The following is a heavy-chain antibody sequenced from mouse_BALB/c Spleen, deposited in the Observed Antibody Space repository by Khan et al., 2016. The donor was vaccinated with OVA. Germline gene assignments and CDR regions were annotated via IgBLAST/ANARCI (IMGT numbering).Heavy chain of an antibody. CDR1: GYSITSGYG. CDR2: ISYSGST. CDR3: ARTARIKY. J-gene: IGHJ2*01. D-gene: IGHD1-2*01. Sequence: EVELVESGPGLVKPSQSLSLTCTVTGYSITSGYGWNWIRQFPGNKLEWMGYISYSGSTNYNPSLKSRISITRDTSKNQFFLQLISVTTEDTATYYCARTARIKYWGQGTTLTVSS. V-gene: IGHV3-2*02.